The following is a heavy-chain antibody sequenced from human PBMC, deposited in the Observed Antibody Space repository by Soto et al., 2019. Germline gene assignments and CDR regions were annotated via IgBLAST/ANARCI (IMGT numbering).Heavy chain of an antibody. Sequence: GGFLRLSCAASGFTFNNYWMHWVRQAPGKGLVCVSRINSDGSSTSYADSVKGRFTISRDNAENTLYLQMNSLRAEDTAVYYCARVRRTTIFGVVTEDVFDIWGQGTMVTVSS. D-gene: IGHD3-3*01. CDR1: GFTFNNYW. CDR3: ARVRRTTIFGVVTEDVFDI. CDR2: INSDGSST. J-gene: IGHJ3*02. V-gene: IGHV3-74*01.